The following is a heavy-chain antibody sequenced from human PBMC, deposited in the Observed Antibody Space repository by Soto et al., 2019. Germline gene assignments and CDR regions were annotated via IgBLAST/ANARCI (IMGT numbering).Heavy chain of an antibody. CDR2: IYHGGRA. Sequence: SETLSLTCAVSGGSVSTSHWWSWVRQAPGKGLAWIGYIYHGGRATYNPSLKNRVTISLDTSQNQFFLRLSSVTAADTAVYFCARTLNYDFWRDGGRHYYFDSWGQGTLVTVSS. V-gene: IGHV4-4*02. D-gene: IGHD3-3*01. J-gene: IGHJ4*02. CDR3: ARTLNYDFWRDGGRHYYFDS. CDR1: GGSVSTSHW.